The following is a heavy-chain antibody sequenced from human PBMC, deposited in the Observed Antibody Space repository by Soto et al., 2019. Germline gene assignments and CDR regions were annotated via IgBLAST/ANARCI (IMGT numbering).Heavy chain of an antibody. CDR2: ISGSGGST. CDR1: GFTFSSYA. J-gene: IGHJ5*02. Sequence: GGSLRLSCAASGFTFSSYAMSWVRQAPGKGLEWVSAISGSGGSTYYADSVKGRFTISRDNSKNTLYLPMNSLRAEDTAVYYCAKDVSVVVPDPDGNWFDPWGQGTLVAVSS. CDR3: AKDVSVVVPDPDGNWFDP. D-gene: IGHD2-2*01. V-gene: IGHV3-23*01.